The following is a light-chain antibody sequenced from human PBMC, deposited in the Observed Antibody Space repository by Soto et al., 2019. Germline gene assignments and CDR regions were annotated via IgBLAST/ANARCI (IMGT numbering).Light chain of an antibody. J-gene: IGKJ4*01. V-gene: IGKV3-11*01. CDR1: QNVGND. CDR3: QQRSNWPPT. Sequence: EIVLTQSPATLSLSPGERATLSCRASQNVGNDLVWYHQKRGQAPRLLIYSASSGSGSGTDSTLTISSLEPEDFAAYYCQQRSNWPPTFGGGTKVEIK. CDR2: SAS.